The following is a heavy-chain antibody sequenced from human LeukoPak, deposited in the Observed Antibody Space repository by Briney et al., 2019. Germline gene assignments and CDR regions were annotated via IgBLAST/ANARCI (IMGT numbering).Heavy chain of an antibody. CDR3: ARYGQYCSGGSCS. CDR1: GGSISSSSYY. CDR2: IYYSGST. Sequence: PSETLSLTCTVSGGSISSSSYYWGWIRQPPGKGLEWIGYIYYSGSTYYNPSLKSRVTISVDTSKNQFSLKLSSVTAADTAVYYCARYGQYCSGGSCSWGQGTLVTVSS. J-gene: IGHJ5*02. D-gene: IGHD2-15*01. V-gene: IGHV4-30-4*08.